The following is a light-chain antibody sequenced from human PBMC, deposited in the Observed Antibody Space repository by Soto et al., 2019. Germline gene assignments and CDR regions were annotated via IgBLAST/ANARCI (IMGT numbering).Light chain of an antibody. CDR2: EVS. Sequence: QSVLTQAASVSGSPGQSITISCTGTSSDVGAYNYVSWYQQHPGKAPKVMIYEVSNRPSGVSNRFSGSKSGNTASLTISGLKAEDEADYYCSSYTSSGTYVVFGGGTKLTVL. CDR1: SSDVGAYNY. J-gene: IGLJ2*01. CDR3: SSYTSSGTYVV. V-gene: IGLV2-14*01.